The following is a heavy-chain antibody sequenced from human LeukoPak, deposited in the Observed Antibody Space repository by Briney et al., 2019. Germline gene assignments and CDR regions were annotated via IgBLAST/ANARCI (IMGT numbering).Heavy chain of an antibody. D-gene: IGHD6-19*01. Sequence: SETLSLTCTVSGGSFSSYYWSWIRQPPGKGLEWIGYIYYSGSTDYNPSLKRRGTISVETSKNPFSLNLSSVTAADTAVYYCARGRLARSPYFDYWGQGTLVTVSS. V-gene: IGHV4-59*01. J-gene: IGHJ4*02. CDR1: GGSFSSYY. CDR2: IYYSGST. CDR3: ARGRLARSPYFDY.